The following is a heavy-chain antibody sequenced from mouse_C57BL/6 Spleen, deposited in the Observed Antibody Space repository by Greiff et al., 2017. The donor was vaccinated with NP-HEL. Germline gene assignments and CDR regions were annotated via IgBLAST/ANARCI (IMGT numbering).Heavy chain of an antibody. CDR2: IWSGGST. Sequence: QVQLQQSGPGLVQPSQSLSIICTVSGFSLTSYGVHWVRQSPGKGLEWLGVIWSGGSTDYNAAFISRLSISKDNSKSQVFFKMNSLQADDTAIYYCARGGSSQYFDVWGTGTTVTVSS. V-gene: IGHV2-2*01. J-gene: IGHJ1*03. CDR3: ARGGSSQYFDV. CDR1: GFSLTSYG. D-gene: IGHD1-1*01.